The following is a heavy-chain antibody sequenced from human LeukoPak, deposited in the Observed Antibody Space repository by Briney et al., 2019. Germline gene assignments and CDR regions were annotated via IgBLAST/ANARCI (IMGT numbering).Heavy chain of an antibody. Sequence: SQTLSLTCTVSGGSISSGDYYWSWIRQPPGTSLEWIGYIFHSGITNYNPSLKSRVTISVDTSKNQFSLKLSSVTAADTAVYYCARVGGYSYGRYYFGYWGQGTLVTVSS. D-gene: IGHD5-18*01. CDR1: GGSISSGDYY. J-gene: IGHJ4*02. CDR2: IFHSGIT. V-gene: IGHV4-30-4*01. CDR3: ARVGGYSYGRYYFGY.